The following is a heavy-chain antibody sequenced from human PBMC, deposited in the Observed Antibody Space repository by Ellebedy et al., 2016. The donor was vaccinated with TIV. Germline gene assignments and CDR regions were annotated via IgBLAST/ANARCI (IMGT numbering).Heavy chain of an antibody. CDR1: GFSFNTYS. CDR2: ISKSGNYI. J-gene: IGHJ5*02. V-gene: IGHV3-21*01. Sequence: GGSLRLXXAASGFSFNTYSMNWVCRAPGKGLEWVSSISKSGNYIYYADSVKGRFTISRDNAKSSLYLQMNSLRAEDTAVYYCARDEGKKDGYYGSSPEEGFDPWGQGTLVTVSS. CDR3: ARDEGKKDGYYGSSPEEGFDP. D-gene: IGHD3-22*01.